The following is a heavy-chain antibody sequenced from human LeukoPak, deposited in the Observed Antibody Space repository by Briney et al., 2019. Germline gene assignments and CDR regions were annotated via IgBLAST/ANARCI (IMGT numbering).Heavy chain of an antibody. CDR3: ARAMTYYDILTGYLGSLGMDV. V-gene: IGHV4-34*01. CDR1: GGSFSGYY. J-gene: IGHJ6*02. CDR2: INHSGST. Sequence: PSETLSLTCAVYGGSFSGYYWSWIRQPPGKGLEWIGEINHSGSTNYNPSLKSRVTISVDTSKNQFSLKLSSVTAADTAVYYCARAMTYYDILTGYLGSLGMDVWGQGTTVTVSS. D-gene: IGHD3-9*01.